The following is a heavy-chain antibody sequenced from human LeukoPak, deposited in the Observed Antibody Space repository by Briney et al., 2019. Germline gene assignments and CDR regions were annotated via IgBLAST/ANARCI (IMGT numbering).Heavy chain of an antibody. J-gene: IGHJ6*02. Sequence: GGSLRLSCAASGFTFSTSWVSWVRQAPGKGLEWVASIKPDGSEKYYVDSVKGRFTISRDNAKNSLYLQMSNLRAEDTAVYFCARGGGLDVWGQGATVTVSS. CDR3: ARGGGLDV. D-gene: IGHD3-16*01. V-gene: IGHV3-7*03. CDR1: GFTFSTSW. CDR2: IKPDGSEK.